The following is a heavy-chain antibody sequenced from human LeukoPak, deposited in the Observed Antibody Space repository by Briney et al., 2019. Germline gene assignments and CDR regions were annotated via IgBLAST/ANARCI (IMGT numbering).Heavy chain of an antibody. CDR2: ISYDGSNK. J-gene: IGHJ4*02. Sequence: GRYLRLSCAASGFTFSSYAMHWVRQAPGKGLEWVAVISYDGSNKYYADSVKGRFTISRDNSKNTLYLQMNSLRAEDTAVYYCARDLVVGATDYWGQGTLVTVSS. CDR3: ARDLVVGATDY. V-gene: IGHV3-30-3*01. D-gene: IGHD1-26*01. CDR1: GFTFSSYA.